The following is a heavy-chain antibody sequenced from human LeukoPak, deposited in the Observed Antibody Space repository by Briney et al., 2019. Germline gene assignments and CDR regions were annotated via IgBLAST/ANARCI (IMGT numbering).Heavy chain of an antibody. CDR2: IIPIFGTA. D-gene: IGHD2-2*01. CDR1: GGTFSSYA. J-gene: IGHJ4*02. CDR3: AGVVPARGHDY. V-gene: IGHV1-69*13. Sequence: SVKVSCKASGGTFSSYAISGVRQAPGQGLEWMGGIIPIFGTANYAQKFQGRVTITADESTSTAYMELSSLRSEDTAVYYCAGVVPARGHDYWGQGTLVTVSS.